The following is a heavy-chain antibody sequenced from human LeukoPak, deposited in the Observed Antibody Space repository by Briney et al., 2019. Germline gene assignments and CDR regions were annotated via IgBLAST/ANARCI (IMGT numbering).Heavy chain of an antibody. D-gene: IGHD1-26*01. CDR2: IIPIFGTA. CDR3: ARDHIVGATTSVYFQH. Sequence: SVKVSCKASGGTFSSYAISWVRQAPGQGLEWMGRIIPIFGTANYAQKFQGRVTMTTDTSTSTAYMELRSLRSDDTAVYYCARDHIVGATTSVYFQHWGQGTLVTVSS. CDR1: GGTFSSYA. V-gene: IGHV1-69*05. J-gene: IGHJ1*01.